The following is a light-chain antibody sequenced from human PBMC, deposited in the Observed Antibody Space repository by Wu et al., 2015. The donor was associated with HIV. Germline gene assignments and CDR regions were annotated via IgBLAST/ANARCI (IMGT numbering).Light chain of an antibody. J-gene: IGKJ2*01. CDR2: STS. Sequence: ESVLTQSPGTLSLSPGEAATLSCRASQTINNKYLSWYQQKRGQAPKLLIYSTSIRATDIPDRFSGSGSGTDFTLTISRLEPEDFAVYYCQQYGSSPYTFGQGTRVQIK. CDR1: QTINNKY. V-gene: IGKV3-20*01. CDR3: QQYGSSPYT.